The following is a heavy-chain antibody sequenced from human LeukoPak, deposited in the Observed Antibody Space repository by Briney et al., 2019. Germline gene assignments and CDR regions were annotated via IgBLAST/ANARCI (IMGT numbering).Heavy chain of an antibody. CDR2: IYYSGST. Sequence: PSEILSLTCTVSGGSISSYYWSWIRQPPGKGLEWIGYIYYSGSTNYNPSLKSRVTISVDTSKNQFSLKLSSVTAADTAVYYCARHSYYDSSGYYYGAYGYYFDYWGQGTLVTVSS. CDR1: GGSISSYY. D-gene: IGHD3-22*01. J-gene: IGHJ4*02. CDR3: ARHSYYDSSGYYYGAYGYYFDY. V-gene: IGHV4-59*08.